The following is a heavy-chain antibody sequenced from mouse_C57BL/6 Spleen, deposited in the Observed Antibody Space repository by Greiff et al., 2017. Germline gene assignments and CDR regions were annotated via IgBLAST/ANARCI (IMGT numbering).Heavy chain of an antibody. D-gene: IGHD2-4*01. J-gene: IGHJ3*01. CDR2: INPSNGGT. V-gene: IGHV1-53*01. Sequence: QVQLQQSGTELVKPGASVKLSCKASGYTFTSYWMPWVKQRPGQGLEWLGNINPSNGGTNYNEKFKSKVTLTVDKSSCTASMQLSILTSEDSAVYYCASEGIYYDYDRRFAYWGQGTLVTVSA. CDR3: ASEGIYYDYDRRFAY. CDR1: GYTFTSYW.